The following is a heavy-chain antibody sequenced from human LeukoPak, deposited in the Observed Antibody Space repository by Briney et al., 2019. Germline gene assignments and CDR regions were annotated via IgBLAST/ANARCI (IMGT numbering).Heavy chain of an antibody. Sequence: SVTVSCTASGYTFTSYAMHWVRQAPGQGLEWMGGIIPIFGTANYAQKFQGRVTITADESTSTAYMELSSLRSEDTAVYYCARGGTMIVVAGVWFDPWGQGTLVTVSS. CDR2: IIPIFGTA. CDR1: GYTFTSYA. V-gene: IGHV1-69*13. D-gene: IGHD3-22*01. J-gene: IGHJ5*02. CDR3: ARGGTMIVVAGVWFDP.